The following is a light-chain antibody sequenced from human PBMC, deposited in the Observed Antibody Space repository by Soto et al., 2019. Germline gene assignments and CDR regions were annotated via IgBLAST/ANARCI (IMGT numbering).Light chain of an antibody. CDR3: WQYGSSPPRT. J-gene: IGKJ1*01. V-gene: IGKV3-20*01. Sequence: EIVLTQSPGTLSLSPGERATLSCRASQSVSGSYLAWYQQKPGQAPRLLIYGASSRATGIPDRFSGRGSRAVSPLTIRMVAEDVVVFYCWQYGSSPPRTFGQGTKVDIK. CDR2: GAS. CDR1: QSVSGSY.